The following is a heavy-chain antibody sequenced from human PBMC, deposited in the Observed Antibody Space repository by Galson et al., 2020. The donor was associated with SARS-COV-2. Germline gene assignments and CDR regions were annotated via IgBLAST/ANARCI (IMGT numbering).Heavy chain of an antibody. D-gene: IGHD3-10*01. J-gene: IGHJ4*02. CDR3: TTETYYDGSGKEKRYYVDY. Sequence: AGGYLRLSCAASGFTFSNAWMSWVRQAPGKGLEWVGRINSKTDGRTTDYAAPVKGRFTISRDDSKNTLYLQMNSLKTEDTAVYYWTTETYYDGSGKEKRYYVDYWGQGTLVTVSS. V-gene: IGHV3-15*01. CDR2: INSKTDGRTT. CDR1: GFTFSNAW.